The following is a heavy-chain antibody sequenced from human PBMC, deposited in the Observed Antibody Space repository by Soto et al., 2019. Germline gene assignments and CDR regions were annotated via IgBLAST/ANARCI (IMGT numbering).Heavy chain of an antibody. J-gene: IGHJ5*02. V-gene: IGHV1-8*01. CDR1: GYTFTSYD. D-gene: IGHD6-19*01. Sequence: QVQLVQSGAEVKKPGASVKVSCKASGYTFTSYDINWVRQATGQGLEWMGWMNPNSGNTNYAQKLQGRVTMTTDTSTSTAYMELRSLRSDDTAVYYCARVRQWLWPNWFDPWGQGTLVTVSS. CDR3: ARVRQWLWPNWFDP. CDR2: MNPNSGNT.